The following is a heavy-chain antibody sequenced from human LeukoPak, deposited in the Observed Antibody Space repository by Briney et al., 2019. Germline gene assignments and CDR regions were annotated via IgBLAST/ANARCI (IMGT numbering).Heavy chain of an antibody. V-gene: IGHV3-23*01. CDR1: GFTFSSYA. Sequence: GSLRLSCAASGFTFSSYAMSWVRQAPGKGLEWVSAISGSGGSTYYADSVKGRFTISRDNSKNTLYLQMNSLRAEDTAVYYCARESLLLGAFDIWGQGTMVTVSS. J-gene: IGHJ3*02. CDR2: ISGSGGST. CDR3: ARESLLLGAFDI. D-gene: IGHD1-26*01.